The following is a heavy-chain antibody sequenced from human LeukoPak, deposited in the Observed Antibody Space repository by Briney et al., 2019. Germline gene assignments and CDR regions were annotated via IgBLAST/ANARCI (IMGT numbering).Heavy chain of an antibody. CDR2: IIPIFGTA. CDR1: GGTFSSYA. CDR3: AGHDYSVVY. V-gene: IGHV1-69*06. D-gene: IGHD4-11*01. J-gene: IGHJ4*02. Sequence: SVKVSCKASGGTFSSYAFSWVGQAPGQGLEWMGGIIPIFGTANYAQKFQGRVTITADKSTSTAYMELSSLRSEDTAVYYCAGHDYSVVYWGQGTLVTVSS.